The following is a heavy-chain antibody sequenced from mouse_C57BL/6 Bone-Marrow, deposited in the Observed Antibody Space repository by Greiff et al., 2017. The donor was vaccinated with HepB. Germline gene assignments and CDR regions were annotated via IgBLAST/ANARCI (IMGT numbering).Heavy chain of an antibody. Sequence: EVQLQQSGPELVKPGASVKISCKASGYTFTDYYMNWVKQSPGKSLEWIGDINPNNGGTNYNQKFKGKATLTVDKSSSTAYMELRSLTSEDSAVYYCARKGLLRHWYFDVWGTGTTVTVSS. V-gene: IGHV1-26*01. D-gene: IGHD1-2*01. CDR3: ARKGLLRHWYFDV. CDR1: GYTFTDYY. CDR2: INPNNGGT. J-gene: IGHJ1*03.